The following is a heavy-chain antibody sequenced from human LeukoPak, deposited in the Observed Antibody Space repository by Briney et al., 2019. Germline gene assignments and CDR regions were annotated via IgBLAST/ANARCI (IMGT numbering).Heavy chain of an antibody. CDR2: IYTSGST. J-gene: IGHJ4*02. CDR3: ARENSGSYREFDY. D-gene: IGHD1-26*01. CDR1: GGSINSYY. Sequence: SETLSLTCTVSGGSINSYYWSWIRQPAGKGLEWIGRIYTSGSTNYNASLKSRVSMSVDTSKNQFSLKLSSVTAADTAVFYCARENSGSYREFDYWGQGTLVTASS. V-gene: IGHV4-4*07.